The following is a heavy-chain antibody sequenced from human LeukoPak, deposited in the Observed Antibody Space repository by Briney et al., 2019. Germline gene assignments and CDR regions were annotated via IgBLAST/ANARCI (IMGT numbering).Heavy chain of an antibody. D-gene: IGHD5-18*01. CDR1: GGSISNGAHY. CDR3: ASGPVDTAMVLHYFDY. J-gene: IGHJ4*02. CDR2: IHNSGTT. V-gene: IGHV4-31*03. Sequence: PSETLSLTCTFSGGSISNGAHYWSWIRQHPGKGLEWFGSIHNSGTTYSNPSLMSRVTISLDTSKNQFSLKLSSVTAADTAVYFCASGPVDTAMVLHYFDYWGQGTLVTVSS.